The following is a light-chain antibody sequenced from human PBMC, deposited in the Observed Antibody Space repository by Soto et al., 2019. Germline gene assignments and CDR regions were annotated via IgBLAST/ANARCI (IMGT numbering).Light chain of an antibody. CDR1: QTVSHW. CDR3: QQYNTYWT. V-gene: IGKV1-5*01. J-gene: IGKJ1*01. CDR2: DAS. Sequence: DIHLTQSPSTRSATVGDGGAITCQASQTVSHWLAWYQQKPGKAPKLLIFDASSLENGVPSRFSGSGSGTEFTLTITGLQPDDFATYYCQQYNTYWTFGQGTTVDIK.